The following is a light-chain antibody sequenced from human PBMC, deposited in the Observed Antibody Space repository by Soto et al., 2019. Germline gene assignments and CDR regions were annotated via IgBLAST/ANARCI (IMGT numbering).Light chain of an antibody. CDR2: GAS. J-gene: IGKJ1*01. V-gene: IGKV3-20*01. Sequence: EIVLTQSPGTLSLSPGERATLSCRASQSVSSTYLAWYQHKPGQAPRLLIYGASSRETGIPDTFSGSGSGTDFTLTISRLEPEDFAVYYCQQYNEWPETFGHGTRVEI. CDR3: QQYNEWPET. CDR1: QSVSSTY.